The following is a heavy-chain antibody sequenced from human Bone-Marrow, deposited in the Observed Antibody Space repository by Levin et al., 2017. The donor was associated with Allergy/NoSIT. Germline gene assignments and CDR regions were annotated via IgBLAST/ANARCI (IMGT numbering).Heavy chain of an antibody. CDR3: ARGRNQLLSDFDY. CDR1: GYTFIFYD. J-gene: IGHJ4*02. CDR2: MNPNSGQT. D-gene: IGHD2-2*01. Sequence: ASVKVSCKASGYTFIFYDVNWVRQAPGQGLEWMGWMNPNSGQTGYAQKFQGRVTMTRNTSMTTAYMELSSLRSEDTAVYFCARGRNQLLSDFDYWGQGSLVTVSS. V-gene: IGHV1-8*01.